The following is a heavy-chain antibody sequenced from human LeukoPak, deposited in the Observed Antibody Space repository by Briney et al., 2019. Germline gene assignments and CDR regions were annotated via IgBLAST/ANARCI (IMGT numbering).Heavy chain of an antibody. CDR2: ISGSDGRT. Sequence: GGSLRLSCAASGFNFNNYDMSWVRQAPGKGLEWVSAISGSDGRTYYADSVKGRFTISRDNSESTLFLQMDSLTAEDTAVYYCARGSVYFDSWGQGTLVTVSS. J-gene: IGHJ4*02. CDR1: GFNFNNYD. CDR3: ARGSVYFDS. V-gene: IGHV3-23*01.